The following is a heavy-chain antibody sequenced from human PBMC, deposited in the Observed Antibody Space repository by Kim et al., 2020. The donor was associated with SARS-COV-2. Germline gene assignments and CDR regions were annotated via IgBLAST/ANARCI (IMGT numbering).Heavy chain of an antibody. CDR1: GFTFSDYY. D-gene: IGHD3-10*01. Sequence: GGSLRLSCAVSGFTFSDYYMSWIRQAPGKGLEWISYISDGGNTVFYADSVEGRFTVSRDNAQNSVSLQINNLRDEETAVYCCARDFYGSWTCYGVFDIWG. V-gene: IGHV3-11*04. J-gene: IGHJ3*02. CDR2: ISDGGNTV. CDR3: ARDFYGSWTCYGVFDI.